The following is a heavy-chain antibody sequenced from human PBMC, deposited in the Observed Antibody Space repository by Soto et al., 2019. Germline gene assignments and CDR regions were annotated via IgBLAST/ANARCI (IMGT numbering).Heavy chain of an antibody. CDR1: GFTFSSYW. CDR2: IKQDGSEK. J-gene: IGHJ6*02. V-gene: IGHV3-7*05. D-gene: IGHD3-10*01. CDR3: ARVGPVIFDGSGSYYYYGMDV. Sequence: GGSLRLSCAASGFTFSSYWMSWVRQAPGKGLEWVANIKQDGSEKYYVDSVKGRFTISRDNAKNSLYLQMNSLRAEDTAVYYCARVGPVIFDGSGSYYYYGMDVWGQGTTVTVSS.